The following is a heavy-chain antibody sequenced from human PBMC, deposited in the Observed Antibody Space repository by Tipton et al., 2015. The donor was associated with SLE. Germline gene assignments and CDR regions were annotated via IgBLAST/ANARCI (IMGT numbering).Heavy chain of an antibody. CDR2: IYYSGTT. V-gene: IGHV4-61*08. Sequence: TLSLTCTVSGGSISSGDYYWSCIRQSPGKGLEWIGYIYYSGTTYYNPSLKSRVIISVDTSKNQFSLKLSSVTAADTAVYYCARDQREYSSQPEAFDIWGQGTMVTVSS. J-gene: IGHJ3*02. CDR3: ARDQREYSSQPEAFDI. D-gene: IGHD6-6*01. CDR1: GGSISSGDYY.